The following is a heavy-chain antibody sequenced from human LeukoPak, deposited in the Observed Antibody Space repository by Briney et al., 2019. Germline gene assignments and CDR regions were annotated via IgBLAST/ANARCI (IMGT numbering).Heavy chain of an antibody. Sequence: SETLSLTCAVSGASVSDSSYYWGWIRQPPGKGLEWVGNIYYSGGTYYNPSLDSRVTMSVDTSKNQFSLKMSSVTAADTAVYYCARLSKGRYFDYIFDYWGQGTLVTVSS. V-gene: IGHV4-39*01. CDR1: GASVSDSSYY. J-gene: IGHJ4*02. CDR2: IYYSGGT. D-gene: IGHD3-9*01. CDR3: ARLSKGRYFDYIFDY.